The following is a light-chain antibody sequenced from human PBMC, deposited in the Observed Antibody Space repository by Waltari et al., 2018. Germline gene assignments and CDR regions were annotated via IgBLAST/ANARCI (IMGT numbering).Light chain of an antibody. CDR3: QHYNTYPVT. CDR1: HSISTW. V-gene: IGKV1-5*03. CDR2: KAS. J-gene: IGKJ2*01. Sequence: DIQMTQSPTPVSASVGNRVTITCRASHSISTWLAWYQQKPGKAPKLLIYKASDLESGVPSRFSGSGSGTEFTLTISSLQPDDFATYYCQHYNTYPVTFGQGTKLDI.